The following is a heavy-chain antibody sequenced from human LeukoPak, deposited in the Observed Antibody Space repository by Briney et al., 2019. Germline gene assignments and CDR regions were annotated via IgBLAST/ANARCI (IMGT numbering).Heavy chain of an antibody. D-gene: IGHD6-19*01. CDR2: ISGSDGST. CDR3: AKPRGEEWLVGLYDAFDI. J-gene: IGHJ3*02. V-gene: IGHV3-23*01. Sequence: GGSLRLSCAASGFTFSSYAMSWVRQAPGKGREWVSVISGSDGSTYYADSVKGRFTISRDNSKNTLYLQMNSLRAEDTAVFYCAKPRGEEWLVGLYDAFDIWGQGTMVTVSS. CDR1: GFTFSSYA.